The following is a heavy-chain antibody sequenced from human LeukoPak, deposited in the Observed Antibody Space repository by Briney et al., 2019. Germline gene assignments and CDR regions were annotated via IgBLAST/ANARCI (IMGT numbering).Heavy chain of an antibody. D-gene: IGHD6-13*01. CDR3: AKGLSSTCDDPNDY. V-gene: IGHV3-23*01. Sequence: PGGSLRLSCAASGFTFSHYWMHWVRQIPGKGLEWVSAICGSGDATYYADSVKGRFTISRDNSKNTLYLQMNSLRADDTAVYYCAKGLSSTCDDPNDYWGQGTLVTVSA. CDR1: GFTFSHYW. J-gene: IGHJ4*02. CDR2: ICGSGDAT.